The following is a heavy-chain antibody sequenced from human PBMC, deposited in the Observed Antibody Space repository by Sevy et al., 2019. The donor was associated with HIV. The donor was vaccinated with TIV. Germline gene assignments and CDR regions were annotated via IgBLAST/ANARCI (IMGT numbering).Heavy chain of an antibody. CDR3: TRALATVVTPEYDY. Sequence: GESLKISCTASGFTFGDYAMSWFRQAPGKGLEWVAFIRRNSYEPYGGTTEYAASVKGRFPISRDDSKSIAYLQMNSLKTEDTAFYYCTRALATVVTPEYDYWGQGTLVTVSS. J-gene: IGHJ4*02. CDR2: IRRNSYEPYGGTT. CDR1: GFTFGDYA. D-gene: IGHD4-17*01. V-gene: IGHV3-49*03.